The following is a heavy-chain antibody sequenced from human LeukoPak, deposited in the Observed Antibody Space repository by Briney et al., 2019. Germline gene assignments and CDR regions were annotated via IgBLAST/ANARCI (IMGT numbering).Heavy chain of an antibody. CDR2: AYYTGST. J-gene: IGHJ5*01. D-gene: IGHD4-11*01. V-gene: IGHV4-39*01. Sequence: PSETLSLTCTVSGGSIRNSNYYWSWVPQPPGQGLEWIASAYYTGSTNYKPSLRSRVIMSVDTSKNQFSLMLSSVTAADTAIYYCARHAGSYYTYNFDSWGQGALVTVSS. CDR1: GGSIRNSNYY. CDR3: ARHAGSYYTYNFDS.